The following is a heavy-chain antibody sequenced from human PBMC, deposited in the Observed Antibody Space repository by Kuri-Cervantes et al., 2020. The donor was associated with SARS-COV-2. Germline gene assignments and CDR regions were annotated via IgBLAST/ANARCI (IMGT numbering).Heavy chain of an antibody. Sequence: GESLKISCAAPGFTFSSYSMNWVRQAPGKGLEWVSYISSSSSTIYYADSEKGRFTISRDNAKNSLYLQMNSLRDEDTAVYYCARDLLNVWSGDYYYYGMDVWGQGTTVTVSS. CDR1: GFTFSSYS. V-gene: IGHV3-48*02. J-gene: IGHJ6*02. CDR3: ARDLLNVWSGDYYYYGMDV. CDR2: ISSSSSTI. D-gene: IGHD3-3*01.